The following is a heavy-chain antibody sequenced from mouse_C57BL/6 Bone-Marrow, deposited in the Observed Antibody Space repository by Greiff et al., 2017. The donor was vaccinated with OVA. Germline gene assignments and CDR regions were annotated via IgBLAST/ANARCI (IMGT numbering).Heavy chain of an antibody. J-gene: IGHJ1*03. D-gene: IGHD2-4*01. CDR1: GYAFTNSW. CDR3: AREDDYDWYFDV. Sequence: QVQLQQSGPELVKPGASVKISCKASGYAFTNSWMNWVKQRPGQGLEWIGRIYPGDVDTNYNGNFKGKATLTADKSSSTAYMQLSSLTSEDSAVYFCAREDDYDWYFDVWGTGTTVTVSS. V-gene: IGHV1-82*01. CDR2: IYPGDVDT.